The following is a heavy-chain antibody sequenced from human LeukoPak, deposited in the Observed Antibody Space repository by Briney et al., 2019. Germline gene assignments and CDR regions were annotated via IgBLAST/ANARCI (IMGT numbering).Heavy chain of an antibody. Sequence: GESLRLSCAASGFTFSSYWMTWVRQAPGKGLEWVANIKPDGSEKYYVDSVKGRFTISRDNAKNSLYLQMNSLRAEDTAVYYCGRSVAGIDYWGQGTLVTVSS. CDR3: GRSVAGIDY. J-gene: IGHJ4*02. V-gene: IGHV3-7*01. CDR2: IKPDGSEK. D-gene: IGHD6-19*01. CDR1: GFTFSSYW.